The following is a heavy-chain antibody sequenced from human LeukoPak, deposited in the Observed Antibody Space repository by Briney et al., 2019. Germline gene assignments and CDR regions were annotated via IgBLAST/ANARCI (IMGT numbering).Heavy chain of an antibody. J-gene: IGHJ6*02. CDR3: TRTRDGYNTYYYYGMDV. Sequence: GGSLRLSCTASGFTFGDYAMSWVRQAPGKGLEWVGFIRSKAYGGTTEYVASVKGRFTISRDDSKSIAYLQMNSLKTEDTAVYYCTRTRDGYNTYYYYGMDVWGQGTTVTVSS. CDR2: IRSKAYGGTT. D-gene: IGHD5-24*01. V-gene: IGHV3-49*04. CDR1: GFTFGDYA.